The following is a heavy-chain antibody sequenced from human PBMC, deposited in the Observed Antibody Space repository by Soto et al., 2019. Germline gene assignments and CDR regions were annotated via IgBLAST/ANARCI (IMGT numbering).Heavy chain of an antibody. Sequence: QVQLEQSGTEVKKPGSSVKVSCKASGGTFSTSTFTWVRQAPGQGLEWMGRIIPIFGTGDYAPKFQGRVLITADKSTSPVYMELSGLKAEDTAVFFCVRDAPIGSVFSGYDAIDSWGQGTLVTVSS. CDR3: VRDAPIGSVFSGYDAIDS. CDR2: IIPIFGTG. V-gene: IGHV1-69*08. D-gene: IGHD5-12*01. CDR1: GGTFSTST. J-gene: IGHJ4*02.